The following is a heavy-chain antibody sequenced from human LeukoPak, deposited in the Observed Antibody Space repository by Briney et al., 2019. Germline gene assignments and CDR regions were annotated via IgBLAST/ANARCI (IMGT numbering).Heavy chain of an antibody. J-gene: IGHJ4*02. CDR3: ARDRVNWNDVGGLFDY. CDR1: GFTVSTNY. V-gene: IGHV3-53*01. D-gene: IGHD1-1*01. CDR2: IYSGGNT. Sequence: GGSLILSCAASGFTVSTNYMSWVRQAPGKGLEWVSLIYSGGNTYYADSVKGRFTISRDISKNTLYLQMDSLSAEDTAVYYCARDRVNWNDVGGLFDYWGQGTLVTVSS.